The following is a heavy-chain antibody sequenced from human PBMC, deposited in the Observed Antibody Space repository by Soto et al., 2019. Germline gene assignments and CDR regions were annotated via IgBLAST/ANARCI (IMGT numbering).Heavy chain of an antibody. V-gene: IGHV1-69*13. CDR3: ARSSGYYYYYYGMDV. CDR2: IIPIFGTA. J-gene: IGHJ6*02. D-gene: IGHD3-22*01. CDR1: GGTFSSYA. Sequence: SVKVSCKASGGTFSSYAISWVRQAPGQGLEWMGGIIPIFGTANYAQKFQGRVTITADESTSTAYMELSSLRSEDTTVYYCARSSGYYYYYYGMDVWGQGTTATVSS.